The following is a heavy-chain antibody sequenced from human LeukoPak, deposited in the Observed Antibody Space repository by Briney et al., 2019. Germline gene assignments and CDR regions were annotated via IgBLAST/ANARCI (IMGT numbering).Heavy chain of an antibody. CDR1: GGSISSYY. Sequence: KSSETLSLTCTVSGGSISSYYWSWIRQPAGKGLKWIGRIYTSESTNYNPSLKSRVTMSVDTSKNQFSLKLSSVTAADTAVYYCASSIVVVPAASKNAEYFQHWGQRTLVTVSS. D-gene: IGHD2-2*01. CDR3: ASSIVVVPAASKNAEYFQH. V-gene: IGHV4-4*07. J-gene: IGHJ1*01. CDR2: IYTSEST.